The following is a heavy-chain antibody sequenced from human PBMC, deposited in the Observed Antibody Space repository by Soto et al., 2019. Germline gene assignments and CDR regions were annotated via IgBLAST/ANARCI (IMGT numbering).Heavy chain of an antibody. D-gene: IGHD3-16*01. J-gene: IGHJ5*02. CDR2: IYYSGST. V-gene: IGHV4-31*03. CDR3: ARDMSPSRRVSWFDP. Sequence: PSETLSLTCTVSGGSISSGGYYWSWIRQHPGKGLEWIGYIYYSGSTYYNPSLKSRVTISVDTSKNQFSLKLSSVTAADTAVYYCARDMSPSRRVSWFDPWGQGTLVTVSS. CDR1: GGSISSGGYY.